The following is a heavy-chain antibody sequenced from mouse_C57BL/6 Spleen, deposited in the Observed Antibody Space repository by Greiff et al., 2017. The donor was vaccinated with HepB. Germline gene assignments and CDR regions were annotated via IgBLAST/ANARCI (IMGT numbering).Heavy chain of an antibody. D-gene: IGHD2-10*01. V-gene: IGHV1-53*01. CDR3: ARGMGSYPAWFAY. CDR1: GYTFTSYW. CDR2: INPSNGGT. Sequence: QVQLKQSGTELVKPGASVKLSCKASGYTFTSYWMHWVKQRPGQGLEWIGNINPSNGGTNYNEKFKSKATLTVDKSSSTAYMQLSSLTSEDSAVYYCARGMGSYPAWFAYWGQGTLVTVSA. J-gene: IGHJ3*01.